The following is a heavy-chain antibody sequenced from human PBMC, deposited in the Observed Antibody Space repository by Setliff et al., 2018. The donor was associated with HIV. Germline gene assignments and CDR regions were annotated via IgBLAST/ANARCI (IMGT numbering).Heavy chain of an antibody. D-gene: IGHD3-10*01. CDR2: INPNSGGT. Sequence: ASVKVSCKAPGYTFTGYYMYWVRQAPGQGLEWMRWINPNSGGTNYAQKFQGRVTMTRDTSISTAYMELSRLRSDDTAVYYCARVRVVRGDQAYYYYYYYGMDVWGQGTTVTVSS. CDR1: GYTFTGYY. J-gene: IGHJ6*02. V-gene: IGHV1-2*02. CDR3: ARVRVVRGDQAYYYYYYYGMDV.